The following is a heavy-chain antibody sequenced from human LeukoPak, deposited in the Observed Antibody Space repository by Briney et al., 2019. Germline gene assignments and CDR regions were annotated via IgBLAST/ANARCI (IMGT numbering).Heavy chain of an antibody. Sequence: PSETLSLTCAVYGGSFSGYYWSWIRQPPGKGLEWNGEINHSGSPNNNPSLKSRVTISVDTSKNQFALKLSSVTAADTAVYYCARGQNRYFDWLLSPSIPYYFDYWGQGTLVTVSS. CDR2: INHSGSP. CDR3: ARGQNRYFDWLLSPSIPYYFDY. V-gene: IGHV4-34*01. J-gene: IGHJ4*02. D-gene: IGHD3-9*01. CDR1: GGSFSGYY.